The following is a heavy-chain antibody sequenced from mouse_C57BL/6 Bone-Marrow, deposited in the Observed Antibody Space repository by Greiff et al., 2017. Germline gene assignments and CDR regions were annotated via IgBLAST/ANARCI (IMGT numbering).Heavy chain of an antibody. Sequence: EVMLVESVAELVRPGASVKLSCTASGFTIKNTYMHWVKQRPEQGLEWIGRIDPATGNTKYAPKFQGKATITADTSSNTVYLQLSSLTSEDTDMYYCARWGYDKSYWGQGTTLTVSS. J-gene: IGHJ2*01. CDR1: GFTIKNTY. CDR3: ARWGYDKSY. CDR2: IDPATGNT. D-gene: IGHD2-3*01. V-gene: IGHV14-3*01.